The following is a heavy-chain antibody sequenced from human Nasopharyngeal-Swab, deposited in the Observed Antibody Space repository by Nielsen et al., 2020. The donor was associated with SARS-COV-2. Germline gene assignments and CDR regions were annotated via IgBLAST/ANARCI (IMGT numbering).Heavy chain of an antibody. J-gene: IGHJ3*02. Sequence: GESLKISCAASGFTFSSYGMHWVRQAPGKGLEWVSSISSSSSYIYYADSVKGRFTISRDNAKNSLYLQMNSLRAEDTAVYYCARICPRPSCPDAFDIWGQGTMVTVSS. CDR3: ARICPRPSCPDAFDI. CDR1: GFTFSSYG. CDR2: ISSSSSYI. V-gene: IGHV3-21*01. D-gene: IGHD2-15*01.